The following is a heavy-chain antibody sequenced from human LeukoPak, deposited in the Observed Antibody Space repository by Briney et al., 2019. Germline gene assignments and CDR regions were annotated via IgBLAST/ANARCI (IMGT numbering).Heavy chain of an antibody. CDR1: GGSISTYY. D-gene: IGHD4-23*01. J-gene: IGHJ4*02. Sequence: TSETLPLTCTVSGGSISTYYRSWIRQPPGKGLEWIAYIDYRGSTTYNPSLRSRVTISVDTSRNQFSLKLSSVTAADTAVYYCARDLLNYGGNSLHYFDYWGQGNLVTVSS. CDR3: ARDLLNYGGNSLHYFDY. V-gene: IGHV4-59*01. CDR2: IDYRGST.